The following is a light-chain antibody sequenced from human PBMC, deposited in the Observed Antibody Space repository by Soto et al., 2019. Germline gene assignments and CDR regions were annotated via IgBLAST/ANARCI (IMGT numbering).Light chain of an antibody. CDR3: MQGLQTPIT. J-gene: IGKJ5*01. V-gene: IGKV2-28*01. Sequence: DIVMTQSPLCLTVAAGEPASISSRSSHSLLHTNGHDFLDWYLQKPGQSPQLLIYMGSYRTSGVPDRFSGRGSGTDFTLEFSKVEAEDAGTYYCMQGLQTPITFGQGTRLEIK. CDR1: HSLLHTNGHDF. CDR2: MGS.